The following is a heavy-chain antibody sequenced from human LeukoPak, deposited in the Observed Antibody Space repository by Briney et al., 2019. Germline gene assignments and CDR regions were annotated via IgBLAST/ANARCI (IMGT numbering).Heavy chain of an antibody. D-gene: IGHD3-10*01. J-gene: IGHJ5*02. Sequence: GGSLRLSCAASGFTFSSYGMHWVRQAPGKGLEWVAFIRYDGSNKYYADSVKGRFTISRDNSKNTLYLQMNSLRAEDTAVYYCAKRGDYYGSNRFDPWGQGTLVTVSS. CDR2: IRYDGSNK. CDR1: GFTFSSYG. CDR3: AKRGDYYGSNRFDP. V-gene: IGHV3-30*02.